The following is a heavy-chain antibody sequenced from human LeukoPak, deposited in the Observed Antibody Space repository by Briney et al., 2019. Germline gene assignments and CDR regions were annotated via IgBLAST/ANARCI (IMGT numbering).Heavy chain of an antibody. Sequence: GGSLRLFCAPSGFPFSVYAMSWVRQTPDKGLEWVSDIIGSGDATNYADSVKGRFTISRDNSKNILYLQMYSLRADDTAVYYCAKRLRTDSCIWNYYVMDVWGQGTTVSVSS. V-gene: IGHV3-23*01. CDR1: GFPFSVYA. CDR3: AKRLRTDSCIWNYYVMDV. D-gene: IGHD1-1*01. J-gene: IGHJ6*02. CDR2: IIGSGDAT.